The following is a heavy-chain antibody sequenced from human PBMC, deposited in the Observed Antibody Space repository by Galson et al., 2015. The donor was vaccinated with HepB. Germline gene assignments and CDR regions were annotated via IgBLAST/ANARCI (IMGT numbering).Heavy chain of an antibody. CDR1: GYTFRSYY. D-gene: IGHD2-15*01. V-gene: IGHV1-46*01. J-gene: IGHJ5*02. CDR2: INPSGGRT. Sequence: SVKVSCKASGYTFRSYYMHWVRQAPGQGLEWMGIINPSGGRTSYAQKFQGRVTMTRDTSTSTVYMELSSLRSEDTAVYYCARDGVPYCSGGSCYHGAYNWFDPGGQGTLVTASS. CDR3: ARDGVPYCSGGSCYHGAYNWFDP.